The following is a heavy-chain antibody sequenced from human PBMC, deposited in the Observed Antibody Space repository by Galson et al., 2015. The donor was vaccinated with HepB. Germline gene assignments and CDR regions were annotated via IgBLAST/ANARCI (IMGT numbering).Heavy chain of an antibody. Sequence: SVKVSCKASGYTFTSYGISWVRQAPGQGLEWMGWIRAYNGNTNYAQKLQGRVTMTTDTSTSTAYMALRSLRSDDTAVYYCARDPLGRTMVRGVSAYDAFDIWGQGTMVTVSS. D-gene: IGHD3-10*01. V-gene: IGHV1-18*01. CDR2: IRAYNGNT. J-gene: IGHJ3*02. CDR3: ARDPLGRTMVRGVSAYDAFDI. CDR1: GYTFTSYG.